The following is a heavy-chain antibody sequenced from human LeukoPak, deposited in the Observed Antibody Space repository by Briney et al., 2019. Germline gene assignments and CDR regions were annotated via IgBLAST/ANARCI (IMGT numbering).Heavy chain of an antibody. CDR2: IYYSGST. J-gene: IGHJ4*02. CDR1: XSSXXY. V-gene: IGHV4-39*01. CDR3: XXXXXXXXXXXXDY. Sequence: XSSXXYXGWIRQXPXXGLEWIGSIYYSGSTYYNPSLKSRVTISXDTAXNQFSLKLSSVTAADTAVYXXXXXXXXXXXXXXDYXGQXXXXTVSS.